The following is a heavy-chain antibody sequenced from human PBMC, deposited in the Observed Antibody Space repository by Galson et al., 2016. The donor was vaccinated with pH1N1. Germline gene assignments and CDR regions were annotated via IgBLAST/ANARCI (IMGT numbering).Heavy chain of an antibody. CDR1: GGPMRSSDHY. CDR3: VRGVAAASRFDL. V-gene: IGHV4-39*02. D-gene: IGHD6-13*01. Sequence: ETLSLTCSVSGGPMRSSDHYWAWVRQPPGKGLEWIGSVFHRGTTYYDLSLKRRVTISIDTSNKRFSLKVTSVSAADAAVYYCVRGVAAASRFDLWGQGSLVAVSS. J-gene: IGHJ5*02. CDR2: VFHRGTT.